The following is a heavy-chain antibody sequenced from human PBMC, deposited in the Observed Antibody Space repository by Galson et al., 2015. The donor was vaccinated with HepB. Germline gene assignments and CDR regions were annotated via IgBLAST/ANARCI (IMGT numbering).Heavy chain of an antibody. V-gene: IGHV1-46*01. CDR1: GYTFTSYY. CDR3: AREITVTDSFHQLRLSGSYGY. CDR2: INPSGGST. J-gene: IGHJ4*02. D-gene: IGHD1-26*01. Sequence: SVKVSCKASGYTFTSYYMHWVRQAPGQGLEWMGIINPSGGSTSYAQKFQGRVTMTRDTSTSTVYMELSSLRSEDTAVYYCAREITVTDSFHQLRLSGSYGYWGQGTLVTVSS.